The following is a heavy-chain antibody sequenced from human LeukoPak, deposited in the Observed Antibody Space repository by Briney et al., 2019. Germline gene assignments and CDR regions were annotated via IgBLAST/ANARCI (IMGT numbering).Heavy chain of an antibody. CDR1: GFTFSSYG. CDR3: AKSGGKDSGYDSGSYYYMDV. D-gene: IGHD5-12*01. J-gene: IGHJ6*03. Sequence: GGSLRLSCAASGFTFSSYGMSWVRQAPGKGLEWVAFIRYDGSNKYYADSVKGRFTISRDNSKNTLYLQMNSLRAEDTAVYYCAKSGGKDSGYDSGSYYYMDVWGKGTTVTISS. CDR2: IRYDGSNK. V-gene: IGHV3-30*02.